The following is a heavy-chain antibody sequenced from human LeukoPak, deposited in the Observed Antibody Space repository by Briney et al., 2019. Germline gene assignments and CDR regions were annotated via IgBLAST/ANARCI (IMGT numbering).Heavy chain of an antibody. V-gene: IGHV3-48*01. CDR2: ISSSSSTI. CDR3: ARDGHYYDSSGPVS. J-gene: IGHJ4*02. Sequence: PGGSLRLSCAASGFTFSSYAMSWVRQAPGKGLEWVSYISSSSSTIYYADSVKGRFTISRDNAKNSLYLQMNSLRAEDTAVYYCARDGHYYDSSGPVSWGQGTLVTVSS. CDR1: GFTFSSYA. D-gene: IGHD3-22*01.